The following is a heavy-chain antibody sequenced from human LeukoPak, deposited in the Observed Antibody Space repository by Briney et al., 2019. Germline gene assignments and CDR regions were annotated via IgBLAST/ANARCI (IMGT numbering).Heavy chain of an antibody. D-gene: IGHD3-16*01. V-gene: IGHV3-23*01. CDR2: ISGRGHRT. J-gene: IGHJ4*02. CDR3: AKDWGEYFDYVWGSFTSFDS. CDR1: GFTFSSYG. Sequence: GGSLRLSCAASGFTFSSYGVSWVRQAPGKGLEWVSGISGRGHRTYYADSVKGRFTISRDNSKSTLYLQMNSLRAEDTAVYYCAKDWGEYFDYVWGSFTSFDSWGQGTLVTVSS.